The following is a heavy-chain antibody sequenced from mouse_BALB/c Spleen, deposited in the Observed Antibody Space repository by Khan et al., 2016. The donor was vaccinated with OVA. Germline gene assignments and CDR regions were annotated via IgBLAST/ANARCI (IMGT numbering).Heavy chain of an antibody. CDR2: ISYSGST. CDR3: ARTARIKY. Sequence: EVQLQESGLGLVKPSQSLSLTCTVTGYSITSGYGWNWIRQFPGNKLEWMGYISYSGSTNYNPSLKSRISITRDTSKYQFFLQLNSVTTEDTATYYCARTARIKYWGQGTTLTVSS. CDR1: GYSITSGYG. V-gene: IGHV3-2*02. D-gene: IGHD1-2*01. J-gene: IGHJ2*01.